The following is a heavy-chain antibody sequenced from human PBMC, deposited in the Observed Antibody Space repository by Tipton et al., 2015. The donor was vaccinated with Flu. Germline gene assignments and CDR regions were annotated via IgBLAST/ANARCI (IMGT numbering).Heavy chain of an antibody. CDR3: SRGMIDYTNYYFYMDV. V-gene: IGHV4-4*07. Sequence: GLVKPSETLSLTCTVSGGSISSFYWSWVRQPAGKGLEWVGLIYTSGGTDYNPSLKSRVTMSVDTSKNQFSLNLNSVTAADTALYYCSRGMIDYTNYYFYMDVWGKGTAVTVSS. D-gene: IGHD4-11*01. CDR2: IYTSGGT. CDR1: GGSISSFY. J-gene: IGHJ6*03.